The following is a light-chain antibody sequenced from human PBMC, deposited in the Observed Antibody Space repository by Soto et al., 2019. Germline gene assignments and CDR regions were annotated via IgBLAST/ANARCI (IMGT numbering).Light chain of an antibody. Sequence: QSVLTQLPSVSGAPGQRVTISCTGSSSNIGAGYDVHWYQQIPGKAPKLLIYGNRNRPSGVPDRFSGSKSGTSASLAITGLQAEDEADYYCQSYDSSLSAFYVFGTGTKLTVL. V-gene: IGLV1-40*01. J-gene: IGLJ1*01. CDR3: QSYDSSLSAFYV. CDR2: GNR. CDR1: SSNIGAGYD.